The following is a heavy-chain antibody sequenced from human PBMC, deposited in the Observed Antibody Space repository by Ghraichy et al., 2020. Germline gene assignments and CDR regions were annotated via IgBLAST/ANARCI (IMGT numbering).Heavy chain of an antibody. CDR2: INPDGSNT. D-gene: IGHD1-26*01. J-gene: IGHJ4*02. V-gene: IGHV3-74*01. CDR1: GFTFRSFW. CDR3: ARPIGGALI. Sequence: GESLNISCEASGFTFRSFWMHWVRQDPGKGLIWVSRINPDGSNTVYADSVKGRFTISRDNGKNTLYLQMDSLRAEDTAVYYCARPIGGALIWGQGTLVTVSS.